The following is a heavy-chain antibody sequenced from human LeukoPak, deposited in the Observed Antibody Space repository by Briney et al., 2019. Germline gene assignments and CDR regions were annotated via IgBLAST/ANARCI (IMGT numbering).Heavy chain of an antibody. CDR3: ARDSGYSYGHYYYYYMDV. Sequence: GGSLRLSCAASGFTFDDYGMSWIRQAPGKGLEWVSYISSSGSTIFYADSVKGRFTISRDNAKNSLYLQMNSLRAEDTAVYYCARDSGYSYGHYYYYYMDVWGKGTTVTVSS. J-gene: IGHJ6*03. V-gene: IGHV3-11*04. CDR1: GFTFDDYG. D-gene: IGHD5-18*01. CDR2: ISSSGSTI.